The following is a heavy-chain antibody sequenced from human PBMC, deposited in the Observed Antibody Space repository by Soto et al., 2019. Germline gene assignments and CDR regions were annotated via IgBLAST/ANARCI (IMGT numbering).Heavy chain of an antibody. J-gene: IGHJ4*02. CDR1: GFTFSDYT. D-gene: IGHD3-22*01. Sequence: GGSLRLSCAASGFTFSDYTMHWVRQAPGKGLEWVAVISYDGTNKYYADSVKGRFTISRDDSKNTLFLEMNSLRAEDTALYYCARDXRFTSYFDSSGYYHLYYWGPGTLVTVSS. CDR2: ISYDGTNK. CDR3: ARDXRFTSYFDSSGYYHLYY. V-gene: IGHV3-30-3*01.